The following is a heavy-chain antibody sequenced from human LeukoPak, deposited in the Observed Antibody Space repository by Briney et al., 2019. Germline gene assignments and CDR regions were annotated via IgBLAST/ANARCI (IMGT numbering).Heavy chain of an antibody. CDR3: ARLTYSSRRRYFDY. CDR2: IYYSGST. CDR1: SGSISSSSYY. D-gene: IGHD6-13*01. V-gene: IGHV4-39*01. Sequence: PSETLSLTCTVSSGSISSSSYYWGWIRQPPGKGLEWIGSIYYSGSTYYNPSLKSRVTISVDTSKNQFSLKLSSVTAADTAVYYCARLTYSSRRRYFDYWGQGTLVTVSS. J-gene: IGHJ4*02.